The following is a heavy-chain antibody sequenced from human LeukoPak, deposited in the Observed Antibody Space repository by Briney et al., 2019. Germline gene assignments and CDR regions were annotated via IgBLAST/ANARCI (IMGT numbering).Heavy chain of an antibody. CDR2: VYYTGST. V-gene: IGHV4-31*03. D-gene: IGHD6-6*01. Sequence: SQTLSLTCTVSGGSFTSGGYYWSWLRQHPGKGLEWIGYVYYTGSTYYNPSLKSRVTISPDTSKNQSSLKVSSVTAADTAVYYCARISAGRYGMDVWGQGTTVTVSS. CDR1: GGSFTSGGYY. CDR3: ARISAGRYGMDV. J-gene: IGHJ6*02.